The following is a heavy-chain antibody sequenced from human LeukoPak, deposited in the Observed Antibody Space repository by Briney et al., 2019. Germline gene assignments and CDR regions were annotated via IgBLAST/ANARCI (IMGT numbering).Heavy chain of an antibody. D-gene: IGHD6-6*01. CDR1: GGSFSGYY. J-gene: IGHJ4*02. V-gene: IGHV4-34*01. CDR3: ARALSYYFDY. CDR2: INHSGST. Sequence: SETLSLTCAVYGGSFSGYYWSWIRQPPGKGLEWIGEINHSGSTNYNPSLKSRVTISVDTSKNQFSLKLSSVTAADTAVYYCARALSYYFDYWGQGTLVTVSS.